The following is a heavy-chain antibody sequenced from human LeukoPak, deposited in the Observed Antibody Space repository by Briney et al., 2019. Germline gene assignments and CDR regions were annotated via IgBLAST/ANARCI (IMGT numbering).Heavy chain of an antibody. CDR2: IYYSGST. CDR1: GGSISSGDYY. Sequence: PSQTLSLTCTVSGGSISSGDYYWSWIRQPPGKGLEWIGYIYYSGSTYYNPSLKSRITISLDTSKNHFSLKLSSVTAADTAVYYCARDQGLGYYYYMDVWGKGTTVTVSS. CDR3: ARDQGLGYYYYMDV. J-gene: IGHJ6*03. D-gene: IGHD3-10*01. V-gene: IGHV4-30-4*08.